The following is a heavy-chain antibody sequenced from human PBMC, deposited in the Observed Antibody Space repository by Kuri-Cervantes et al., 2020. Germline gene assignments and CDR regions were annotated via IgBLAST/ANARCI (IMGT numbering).Heavy chain of an antibody. CDR2: INPNSGGT. V-gene: IGHV1-2*02. CDR1: GYTFTGYY. D-gene: IGHD2-2*01. J-gene: IGHJ3*02. Sequence: ASVKVSCKASGYTFTGYYMHWVRQAPGQGLEWMGWINPNSGGTNYAQKFQGRVTMTRDTSISTAYMELSGLRSDDTAVYYCAREVVPDPTTNAFDIWGQGTMVTVSS. CDR3: AREVVPDPTTNAFDI.